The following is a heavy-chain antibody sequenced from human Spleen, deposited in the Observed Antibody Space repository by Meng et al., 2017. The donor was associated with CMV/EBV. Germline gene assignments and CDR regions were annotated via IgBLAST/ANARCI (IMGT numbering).Heavy chain of an antibody. D-gene: IGHD2-2*01. CDR2: FYYSGST. CDR1: GGSISTSSYY. CDR3: ARHVKPSSLNSYQPPPGRFDS. V-gene: IGHV4-39*01. J-gene: IGHJ4*02. Sequence: SETLSLTCTVSGGSISTSSYYWGWIRQPPGKGLEWIGSFYYSGSTYHNPSLKSRVTISVDTSKNQFSLKLSSVTAADTAVYYCARHVKPSSLNSYQPPPGRFDSWGQGTLVTVSS.